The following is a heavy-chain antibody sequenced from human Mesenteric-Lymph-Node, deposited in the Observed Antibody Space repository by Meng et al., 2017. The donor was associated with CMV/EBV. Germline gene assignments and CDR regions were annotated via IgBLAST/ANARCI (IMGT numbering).Heavy chain of an antibody. CDR2: ISYDGSNK. CDR3: ARAVGGTNPFDY. D-gene: IGHD1-26*01. CDR1: GFTFSSYA. V-gene: IGHV3-30-3*01. J-gene: IGHJ4*02. Sequence: GESLKISCAASGFTFSSYAMHWVRQAPGKGLEWVAVISYDGSNKYYADSVKGRFTISRDNSKNTLYLQMNSLRAEDTAVYYCARAVGGTNPFDYWGQGTLVTVSS.